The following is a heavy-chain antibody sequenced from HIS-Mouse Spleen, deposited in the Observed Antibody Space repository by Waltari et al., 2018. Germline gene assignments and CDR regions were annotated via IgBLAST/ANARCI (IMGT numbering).Heavy chain of an antibody. V-gene: IGHV4-39*01. J-gene: IGHJ4*02. CDR3: ARLPRLRGSGSNSRFYFDY. D-gene: IGHD3-10*01. CDR2: IYYSGST. CDR1: GGSISSSSDY. Sequence: QLQLQESGPGLVKPSETLSLTCTVSGGSISSSSDYWGWIRQPPGKGLEWIGSIYYSGSTYYNPSLKSRVTISVDTSKNQFSLKLSSVTAADTAVYYCARLPRLRGSGSNSRFYFDYWGQGTLVTVSS.